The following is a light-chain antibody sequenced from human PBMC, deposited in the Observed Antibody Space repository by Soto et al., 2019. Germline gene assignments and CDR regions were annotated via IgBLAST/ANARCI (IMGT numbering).Light chain of an antibody. CDR1: QSVSNNY. Sequence: DIVLTQSPGTLSLSPGERATISCRASQSVSNNYLAWYQQKPGQAPRLLIYGASNRGTGIPDRFSGSGSGTDFTITISRLEPEDVAVYYCHQYGSSGTFGQGTKVDI. CDR3: HQYGSSGT. CDR2: GAS. J-gene: IGKJ1*01. V-gene: IGKV3-20*01.